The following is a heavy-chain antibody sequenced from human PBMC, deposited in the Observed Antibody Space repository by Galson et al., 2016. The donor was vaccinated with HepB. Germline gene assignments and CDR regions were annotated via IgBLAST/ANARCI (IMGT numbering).Heavy chain of an antibody. CDR1: GFSFSSYS. Sequence: SLRLSCAASGFSFSSYSMNWVRQAPGKGLEWVSYITSSSSTIYYADSVKGRFTTSRDNAKNSLFLQMNSLRDEDTAVYYCARDRGSGLFHYYGVDVWGRGTTVTVSS. CDR2: ITSSSSTI. D-gene: IGHD6-19*01. J-gene: IGHJ6*02. V-gene: IGHV3-48*02. CDR3: ARDRGSGLFHYYGVDV.